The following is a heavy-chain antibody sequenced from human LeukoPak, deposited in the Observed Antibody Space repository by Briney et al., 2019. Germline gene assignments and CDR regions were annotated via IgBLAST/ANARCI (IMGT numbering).Heavy chain of an antibody. CDR1: GYTLTSYD. CDR2: MNPNSGNT. CDR3: PRPSDGWFGEQFGGMDV. V-gene: IGHV1-8*01. J-gene: IGHJ6*02. Sequence: ASVKVSCKASGYTLTSYDINWVRQATGQGLEWMGWMNPNSGNTGYAQKFQGRVTKTRNTSISTAYMGLSSLRSEDTVVYYCPRPSDGWFGEQFGGMDVWGQGTTVTVSS. D-gene: IGHD3-10*01.